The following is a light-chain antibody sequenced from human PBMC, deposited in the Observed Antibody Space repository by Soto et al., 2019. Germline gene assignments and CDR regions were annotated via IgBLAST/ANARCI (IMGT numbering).Light chain of an antibody. J-gene: IGKJ1*01. CDR2: GAS. Sequence: EIVLTQSPGTLSLSPGERATLSCRASQSFRSRYLAWYQQKPGQAPRLLIYGASSRATGIPDRLSGSGSGTDFTLTISRLEPEDFAVYYCQQYGSSWTFGQGTKVELK. CDR3: QQYGSSWT. CDR1: QSFRSRY. V-gene: IGKV3-20*01.